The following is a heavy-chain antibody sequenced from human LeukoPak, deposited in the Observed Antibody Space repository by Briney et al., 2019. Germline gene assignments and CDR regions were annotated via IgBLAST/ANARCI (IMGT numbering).Heavy chain of an antibody. Sequence: SETLSLTCTVSAGSISSSYWSWIRQPPGKGLEWIGYIYYSGSTNYNPSLKSRVTISVDTSKNQFSLKLNSVTAADTAVYYCAREKFPGYNYGTFDYWGQGTLVTVSS. CDR1: AGSISSSY. CDR2: IYYSGST. CDR3: AREKFPGYNYGTFDY. D-gene: IGHD5-18*01. V-gene: IGHV4-59*12. J-gene: IGHJ4*02.